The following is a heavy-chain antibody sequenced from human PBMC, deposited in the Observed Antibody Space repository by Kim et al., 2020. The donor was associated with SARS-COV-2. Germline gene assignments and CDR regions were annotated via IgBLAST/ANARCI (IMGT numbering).Heavy chain of an antibody. Sequence: YGASVKGRFTISRDNCKNTLYLQMNSLTAEDTAVYYCARRQFTSGWYYFDYWGQGTLVTVSS. V-gene: IGHV3-74*01. CDR3: ARRQFTSGWYYFDY. D-gene: IGHD6-19*01. J-gene: IGHJ4*02.